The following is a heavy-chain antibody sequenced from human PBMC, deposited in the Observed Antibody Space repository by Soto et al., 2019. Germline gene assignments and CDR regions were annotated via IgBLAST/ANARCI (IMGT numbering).Heavy chain of an antibody. CDR1: GGSISSYY. CDR2: IYTSGST. CDR3: ARGYSGYDYYYYGMDV. V-gene: IGHV4-4*07. J-gene: IGHJ6*02. D-gene: IGHD5-12*01. Sequence: SETLSLTCTDSGGSISSYYWSWIRQPAGKGLEWIGRIYTSGSTNYNPSLKSRVTMSVDTSKNQFSLKLSSVTAADTAVYYCARGYSGYDYYYYGMDVWGQGTTVTVSS.